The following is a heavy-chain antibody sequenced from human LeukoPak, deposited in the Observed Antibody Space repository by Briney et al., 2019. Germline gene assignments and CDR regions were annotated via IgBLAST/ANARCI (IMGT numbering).Heavy chain of an antibody. CDR1: GFTFSSYG. D-gene: IGHD1-26*01. Sequence: GSLRLSCAASGFTFSSYGMHWVRQAPGKGLEWVAVISYDGSNKYYADSVKGRFTISRDNSKNTLYLQVNSLRAEDTAVYYCAKGGKWDVTPFDYWGQGTLVTVSS. J-gene: IGHJ4*02. CDR2: ISYDGSNK. CDR3: AKGGKWDVTPFDY. V-gene: IGHV3-30*18.